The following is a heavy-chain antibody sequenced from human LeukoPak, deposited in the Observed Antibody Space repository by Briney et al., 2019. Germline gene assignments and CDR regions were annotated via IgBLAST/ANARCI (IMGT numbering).Heavy chain of an antibody. CDR2: IKYDGCEK. CDR1: GFTFSNYW. J-gene: IGHJ6*03. CDR3: TRDFQAAYHYHMDV. D-gene: IGHD6-25*01. V-gene: IGHV3-7*01. Sequence: GGSLRLSCAASGFTFSNYWMSWVRQAPGRGLEWVANIKYDGCEKYYVDSVKDRLTISRDNAKDSLYLQMNGLRAEDTAVYYCTRDFQAAYHYHMDVWGKGTTVTVS.